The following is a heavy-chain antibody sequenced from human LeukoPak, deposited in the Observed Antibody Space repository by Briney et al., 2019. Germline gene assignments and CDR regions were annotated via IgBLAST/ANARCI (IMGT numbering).Heavy chain of an antibody. Sequence: PGGSLRLACEASGFTFSNYGMHWVRQAPGKGLEWVAVIWHDGRNKYYADSVKGRFTISRDNSKNTLYLQMNSLRAEDTAVYYCARDQGYSSGWSVSYWGQGTLVTVSS. CDR1: GFTFSNYG. J-gene: IGHJ4*02. V-gene: IGHV3-33*01. D-gene: IGHD6-19*01. CDR2: IWHDGRNK. CDR3: ARDQGYSSGWSVSY.